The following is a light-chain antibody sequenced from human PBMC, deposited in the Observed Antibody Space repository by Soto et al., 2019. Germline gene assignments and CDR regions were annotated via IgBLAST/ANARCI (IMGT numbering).Light chain of an antibody. Sequence: QSALTQPASVSGSPGQSITLSCTGTSSDIGGYNYVSWYQRHPGKAPKLIIYDVNNRPSGVSNRFSGSKSGNTASLTISGLQDEDEADYYCPSYAGGSSYVVFGGGTKLTVL. J-gene: IGLJ2*01. V-gene: IGLV2-14*01. CDR2: DVN. CDR1: SSDIGGYNY. CDR3: PSYAGGSSYVV.